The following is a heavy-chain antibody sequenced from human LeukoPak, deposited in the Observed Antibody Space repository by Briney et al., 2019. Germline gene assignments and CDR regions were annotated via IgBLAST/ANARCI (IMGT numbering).Heavy chain of an antibody. CDR2: ISAYNGNT. V-gene: IGHV1-18*03. J-gene: IGHJ4*02. CDR3: VRDSAYSPDY. D-gene: IGHD5-12*01. CDR1: GYTFTSYG. Sequence: ASVKVSCKASGYTFTSYGISWVRQAPGQGLEWMGWISAYNGNTNYAQKLQGRVTLTTDTSTSTAYMELRGLTSDDMAVYYCVRDSAYSPDYWGQGSLVTVSP.